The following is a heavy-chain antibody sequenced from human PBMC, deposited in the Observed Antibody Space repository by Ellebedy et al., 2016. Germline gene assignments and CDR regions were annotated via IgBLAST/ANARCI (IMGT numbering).Heavy chain of an antibody. CDR2: IYQSGTT. CDR3: AGSWEWFEAYYYGMDV. D-gene: IGHD3-10*01. Sequence: SETLSLTXVVSGGSINNGGYSWSFIRQPPGKGLEWIGYIYQSGTTYYDPPLKSRVTISVDRSKNQFSLMLTSVTAADTAVYYCAGSWEWFEAYYYGMDVWGQGTTVTVSS. J-gene: IGHJ6*02. CDR1: GGSINNGGYS. V-gene: IGHV4-30-2*01.